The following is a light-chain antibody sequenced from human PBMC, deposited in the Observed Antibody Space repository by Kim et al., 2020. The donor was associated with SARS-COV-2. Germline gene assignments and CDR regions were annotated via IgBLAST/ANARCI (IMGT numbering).Light chain of an antibody. Sequence: ASVGDRCTITCRASQDIRNDLGWYQQNPGRAPKRLSYGASSLQSGVPSRFSGSGSGTEFTLTISSVQPEDFATYFCLQHSTYPITFVQGTRLEIK. J-gene: IGKJ5*01. V-gene: IGKV1-17*01. CDR3: LQHSTYPIT. CDR2: GAS. CDR1: QDIRND.